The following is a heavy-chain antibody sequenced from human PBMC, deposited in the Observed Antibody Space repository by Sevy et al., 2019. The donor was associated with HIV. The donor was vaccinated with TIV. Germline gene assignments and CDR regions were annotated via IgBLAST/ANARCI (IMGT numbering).Heavy chain of an antibody. CDR2: IRNDPDGGTT. Sequence: GGSLRISCTASGFTFRNACMTWVRQVPGKGLEWVGRIRNDPDGGTTDYAAPVRGRFTISRDDSKNTMYLQMNSLKSEDTAVYYCSTDIVVQSGYSYDFSTFNPDLPHNSGADVWGQGTTVTVSS. CDR3: STDIVVQSGYSYDFSTFNPDLPHNSGADV. V-gene: IGHV3-15*01. D-gene: IGHD5-12*01. J-gene: IGHJ6*02. CDR1: GFTFRNAC.